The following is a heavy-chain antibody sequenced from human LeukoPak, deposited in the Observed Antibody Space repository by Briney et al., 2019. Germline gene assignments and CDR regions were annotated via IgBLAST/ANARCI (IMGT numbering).Heavy chain of an antibody. CDR3: ASLSSSWSYCYYMDV. Sequence: SVKVSCKASGGTFSSYAISWVRQAPGQGLEWMGGIIPIFGTANYAQKFQGRVTITADESTSTAYMELSSLRSEDTAVYYCASLSSSWSYCYYMDVWGKGTTVTVSS. CDR1: GGTFSSYA. D-gene: IGHD6-13*01. J-gene: IGHJ6*03. V-gene: IGHV1-69*13. CDR2: IIPIFGTA.